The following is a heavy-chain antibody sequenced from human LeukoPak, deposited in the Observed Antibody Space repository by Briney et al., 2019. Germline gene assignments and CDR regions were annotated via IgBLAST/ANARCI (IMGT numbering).Heavy chain of an antibody. J-gene: IGHJ4*02. CDR1: GGTFSSYA. CDR3: AMARGLRYFDWLGIDY. V-gene: IGHV1-69*13. D-gene: IGHD3-9*01. CDR2: IIPIFGTA. Sequence: SVKVSCKASGGTFSSYAISWVRHAPGQGLEWMGGIIPIFGTANYTQKFRGRVTITADESTSTAYMELSSLRSEDTAVYYCAMARGLRYFDWLGIDYWGQGTLVTVSS.